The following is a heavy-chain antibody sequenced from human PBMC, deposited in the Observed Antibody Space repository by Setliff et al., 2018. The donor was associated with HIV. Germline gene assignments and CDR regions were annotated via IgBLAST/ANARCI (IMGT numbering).Heavy chain of an antibody. CDR2: VYLDDSDT. V-gene: IGHV5-51*01. J-gene: IGHJ4*02. D-gene: IGHD3-10*01. CDR3: ARHGQYGSGSYYNRPFDY. CDR1: GSSFSSYW. Sequence: GESLKISCKGSGSSFSSYWIGWVRQMPGKGLEWMGIVYLDDSDTRYSPSFQGQVTISADKSINTAYLQWSSLKASDTAMYYCARHGQYGSGSYYNRPFDYWGQGTLVTVSS.